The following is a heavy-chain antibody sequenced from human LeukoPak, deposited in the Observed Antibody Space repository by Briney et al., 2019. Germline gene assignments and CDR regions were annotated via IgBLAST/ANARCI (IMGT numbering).Heavy chain of an antibody. Sequence: PGGSLRLSCAASGFTFSSFGVHWVRQSPGKGLEWVAVIWYDGSTKVYADSVKGRFTISRDNSRNTLYLQVNSLRAEDTAVYYCARDRYSNMWSVFEYWGQGALVTVSS. CDR3: ARDRYSNMWSVFEY. CDR1: GFTFSSFG. CDR2: IWYDGSTK. J-gene: IGHJ4*02. D-gene: IGHD6-13*01. V-gene: IGHV3-33*01.